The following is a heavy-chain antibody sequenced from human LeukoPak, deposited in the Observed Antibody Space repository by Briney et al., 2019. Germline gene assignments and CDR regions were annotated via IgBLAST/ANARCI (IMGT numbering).Heavy chain of an antibody. CDR3: AMDSSWLPLKFDY. V-gene: IGHV3-66*01. CDR2: LYSGGTT. CDR1: GFIVSTNY. D-gene: IGHD5-24*01. Sequence: GGSLRPSCAASGFIVSTNYMSWVRQAPGKGLEWVSVLYSGGTTYYADSVKGRFTISRDNSKNTLYLQMNSLRAEDTAVYYCAMDSSWLPLKFDYWGQGTLVTVST. J-gene: IGHJ4*02.